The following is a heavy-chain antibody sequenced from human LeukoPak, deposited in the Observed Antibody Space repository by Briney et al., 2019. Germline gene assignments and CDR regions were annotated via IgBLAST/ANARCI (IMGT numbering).Heavy chain of an antibody. Sequence: SETLSLTSAVYGGSFSGYYWSWIRQPPGKGLEWIGEINHSGSTNYNPSLKSRVTISVDTSKNQFSLKLSSVTAADTAVYYCARFPFYYYGMDVWGQGTTVTVSS. V-gene: IGHV4-34*01. CDR1: GGSFSGYY. CDR3: ARFPFYYYGMDV. CDR2: INHSGST. J-gene: IGHJ6*02.